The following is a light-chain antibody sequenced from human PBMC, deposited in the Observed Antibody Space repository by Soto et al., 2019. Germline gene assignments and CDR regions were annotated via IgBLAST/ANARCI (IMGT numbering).Light chain of an antibody. V-gene: IGKV3-11*01. Sequence: EIVLTQSPATLSLSPGERATLSCRASQSVSSYLSGYQQKPGQAPRLLIYDASNRATGIPARFSGSGSGTDFSLTISSLEPEDFAVYYWQQRSNWPPITFGQGTRLEIK. CDR3: QQRSNWPPIT. CDR2: DAS. J-gene: IGKJ5*01. CDR1: QSVSSY.